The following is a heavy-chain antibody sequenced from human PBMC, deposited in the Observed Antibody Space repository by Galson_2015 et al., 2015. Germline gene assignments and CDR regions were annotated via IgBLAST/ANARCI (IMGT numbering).Heavy chain of an antibody. J-gene: IGHJ4*02. CDR1: KFTFNSYA. Sequence: SPRLPRAASKFTFNSYAMSWVRQAPGKGLEWVSSIRGSGSTTYYADSVKGRFTITRDNSKNTLYLQMNSLRVEDSAVFYCAKEGSILMIKDRVKYFDYWGQGTLVTVSS. CDR2: IRGSGSTT. V-gene: IGHV3-23*01. CDR3: AKEGSILMIKDRVKYFDY. D-gene: IGHD3-16*01.